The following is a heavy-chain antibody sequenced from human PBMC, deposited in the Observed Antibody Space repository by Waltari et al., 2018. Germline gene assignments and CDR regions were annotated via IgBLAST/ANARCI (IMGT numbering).Heavy chain of an antibody. CDR2: ISAYNGNT. CDR1: GYTFTSYG. Sequence: QVQLVQSGAEVKKPGASVKVSCKASGYTFTSYGISWVRQAPGQGLEWMGWISAYNGNTNYAQKLQGRVTMTTDPATSTAYMELRSLRSDDTAVYYGARDIGKVHPRGWFDPWGQGTLVTVSS. CDR3: ARDIGKVHPRGWFDP. V-gene: IGHV1-18*01. J-gene: IGHJ5*02. D-gene: IGHD1-1*01.